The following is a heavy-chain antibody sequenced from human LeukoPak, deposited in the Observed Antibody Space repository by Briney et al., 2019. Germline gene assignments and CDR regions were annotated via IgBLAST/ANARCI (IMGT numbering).Heavy chain of an antibody. Sequence: GGSLRLSCAASGFIFDNYWMSWVRQAPEKGLEWVANIKQDESAKYYVDSVKGRLTISRDNAKNTLYLQMDGLRADDTAVYYCARLQWPQLRAFDIWGQGTMVTVSS. J-gene: IGHJ3*02. D-gene: IGHD5-24*01. CDR1: GFIFDNYW. CDR2: IKQDESAK. CDR3: ARLQWPQLRAFDI. V-gene: IGHV3-7*01.